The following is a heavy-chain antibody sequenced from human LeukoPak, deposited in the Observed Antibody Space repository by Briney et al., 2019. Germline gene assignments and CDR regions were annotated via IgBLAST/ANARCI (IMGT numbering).Heavy chain of an antibody. CDR1: GGSFSGYY. J-gene: IGHJ4*02. CDR3: ARHPKGYFDWLLPYYFDY. D-gene: IGHD3-9*01. CDR2: INHSGST. V-gene: IGHV4-34*01. Sequence: SETLSLTCAVYGGSFSGYYWSWIRQPPGKGLEWIGEINHSGSTNYNPSLKSRVTISVDTSKNQFSLKLSSVTAADTAVYYCARHPKGYFDWLLPYYFDYWGQGTLVTVSS.